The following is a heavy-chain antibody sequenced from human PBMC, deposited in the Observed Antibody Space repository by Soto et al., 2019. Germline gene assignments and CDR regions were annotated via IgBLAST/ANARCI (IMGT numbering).Heavy chain of an antibody. J-gene: IGHJ4*02. CDR1: GGSFTSDNYY. CDR3: VRTYSSGWYPSYYVDS. CDR2: MYYTGST. V-gene: IGHV4-39*01. D-gene: IGHD6-19*01. Sequence: SETLSLTCSVAGGSFTSDNYYWGWIRQPPGEGLEWLGSMYYTGSTYYNPSLKGRVAISVDTSKSRFSLRLTSVTTADTAVYYCVRTYSSGWYPSYYVDSWGRGTRVIVSS.